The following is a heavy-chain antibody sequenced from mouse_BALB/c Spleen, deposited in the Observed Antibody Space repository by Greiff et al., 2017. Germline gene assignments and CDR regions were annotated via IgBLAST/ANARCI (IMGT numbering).Heavy chain of an antibody. CDR2: ISYSGST. Sequence: EVQLVESGPGLVKPSQSLSLTCTVTGYSITSDYAWNWIRQFPGNKLEWMGYISYSGSTSYNPSLKSRISITRDTSKNQFFLQLNSVTTEDTATYYCARKALTTYAMDYWGQGTSVTVSS. CDR1: GYSITSDYA. D-gene: IGHD1-1*01. J-gene: IGHJ4*01. CDR3: ARKALTTYAMDY. V-gene: IGHV3-2*02.